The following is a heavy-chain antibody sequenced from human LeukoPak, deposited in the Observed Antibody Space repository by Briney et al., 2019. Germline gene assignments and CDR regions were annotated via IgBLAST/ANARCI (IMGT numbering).Heavy chain of an antibody. CDR2: ISSSSSTI. J-gene: IGHJ4*02. CDR1: GFTFSSYS. V-gene: IGHV3-48*01. Sequence: GGSLRLSCAASGFTFSSYSMNWVRQAPGKGLEWVSYISSSSSTIYYADSVKGRFTISRDNAKNSLYLQMNSLRAEDTAVYYRARGGKNYDFWSGYLRYFDYWGQGTLVTVSS. D-gene: IGHD3-3*01. CDR3: ARGGKNYDFWSGYLRYFDY.